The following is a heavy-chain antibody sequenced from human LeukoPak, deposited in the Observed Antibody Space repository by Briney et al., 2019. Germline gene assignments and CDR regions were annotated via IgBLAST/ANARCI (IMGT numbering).Heavy chain of an antibody. Sequence: ASVKVSCKASGYTFTGYYMHWVRQARGQGLEWMGWINPNSGGTNYAQKFQGRVTMTRDTSISTAYMELSRLRSDDTAVYYCARAGCSSTSCYRWGGYYYYYMDVWGKGTTVTVSS. CDR1: GYTFTGYY. CDR2: INPNSGGT. CDR3: ARAGCSSTSCYRWGGYYYYYMDV. V-gene: IGHV1-2*02. J-gene: IGHJ6*03. D-gene: IGHD2-2*02.